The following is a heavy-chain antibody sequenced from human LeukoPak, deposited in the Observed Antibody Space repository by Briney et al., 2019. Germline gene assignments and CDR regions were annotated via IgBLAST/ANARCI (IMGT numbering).Heavy chain of an antibody. J-gene: IGHJ4*02. CDR2: INNDGRST. V-gene: IGHV3-74*01. Sequence: GVSLRLSCASSGFTFSFYWMHWVRKAPGKGLVWVSRINNDGRSTSYAGSVKGRFTISRDNAKNTLYLQMNSLRAEDTAVYYCARDNEYCTGGTCRLDYWGQGALVTVSS. CDR3: ARDNEYCTGGTCRLDY. D-gene: IGHD2-15*01. CDR1: GFTFSFYW.